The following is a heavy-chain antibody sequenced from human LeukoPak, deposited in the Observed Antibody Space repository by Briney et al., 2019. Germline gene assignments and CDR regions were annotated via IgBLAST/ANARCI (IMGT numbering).Heavy chain of an antibody. V-gene: IGHV3-74*01. Sequence: AGGSLRLSCAASGFTFSSNWMHWVRQAPGKGLVWVSRINSDGSSTSYADSVKGRFTISRDNAKNTLYLQMNSLRAEDTAVYYCARVSGAARLNYFDYWGQGTLVTVSS. D-gene: IGHD6-6*01. CDR1: GFTFSSNW. CDR2: INSDGSST. J-gene: IGHJ4*02. CDR3: ARVSGAARLNYFDY.